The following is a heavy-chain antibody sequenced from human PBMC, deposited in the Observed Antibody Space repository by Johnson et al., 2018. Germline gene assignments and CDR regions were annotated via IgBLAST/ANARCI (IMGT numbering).Heavy chain of an antibody. CDR2: IKPDGSDK. CDR1: GFTFSSYL. J-gene: IGHJ3*01. CDR3: ARERGIATRLFALARKFDAFDV. V-gene: IGHV3-7*01. Sequence: EVQLVEAGGGLVQPGGSMRLSCAASGFTFSSYLMSWVRQAPGKGLEWVANIKPDGSDKYYVDSVKGRFTLSRDHAKNSLSLQMSSLRAEDTAVYYRARERGIATRLFALARKFDAFDVWGQGTMVTVSS. D-gene: IGHD6-6*01.